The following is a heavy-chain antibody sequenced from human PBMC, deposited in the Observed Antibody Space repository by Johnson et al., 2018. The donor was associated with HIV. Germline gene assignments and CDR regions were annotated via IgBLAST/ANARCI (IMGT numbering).Heavy chain of an antibody. Sequence: VQLVESGGGVVRPGGSRRLSCAASGFTFEDYGMSWVRQVPGKGLAWVSGINWNSGSTYYADSVKGRFTISSDNSKNTLYLQMNSLGAEDTAVYYCAKDAMRSPRYNWKGDAFDIWGQGTMVTVSS. V-gene: IGHV3-20*04. D-gene: IGHD1-20*01. CDR1: GFTFEDYG. CDR3: AKDAMRSPRYNWKGDAFDI. CDR2: INWNSGST. J-gene: IGHJ3*02.